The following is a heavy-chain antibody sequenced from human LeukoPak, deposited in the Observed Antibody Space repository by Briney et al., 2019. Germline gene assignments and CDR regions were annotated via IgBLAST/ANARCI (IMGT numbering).Heavy chain of an antibody. V-gene: IGHV3-48*02. CDR1: GFTFTAYN. Sequence: SGGSLRLSCAASGFTFTAYNMNWVRQAPGKGPEWVAYITAGDTTKYYADSVKGRFTISRDNAKKSLFLQMNRLRDEDTAVYYCTTAPDFSSSWRSWGQGTLVTVSS. CDR2: ITAGDTTK. D-gene: IGHD2-2*01. J-gene: IGHJ5*02. CDR3: TTAPDFSSSWRS.